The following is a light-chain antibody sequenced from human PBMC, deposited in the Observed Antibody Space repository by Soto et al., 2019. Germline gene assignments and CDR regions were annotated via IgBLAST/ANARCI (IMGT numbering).Light chain of an antibody. CDR2: DVN. CDR1: SSDIGAYNR. J-gene: IGLJ1*01. Sequence: QSVLTQPPSVSVSPGQSVAISCTGTSSDIGAYNRVSWYQQPPGTAPKLMIYDVNNRPSGVPDRFSGSKSGNTASLTISRLQADDEADYYCSSFTSSNTYVFGTGTKSPS. V-gene: IGLV2-18*02. CDR3: SSFTSSNTYV.